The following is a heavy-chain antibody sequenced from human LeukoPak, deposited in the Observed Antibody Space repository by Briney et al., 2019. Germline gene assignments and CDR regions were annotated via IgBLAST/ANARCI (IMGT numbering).Heavy chain of an antibody. V-gene: IGHV4-34*01. D-gene: IGHD2-2*01. CDR2: INHSGGT. J-gene: IGHJ4*02. CDR3: AGILSSTSSVDY. CDR1: GGSLSGYY. Sequence: SETLSLTCAVYGGSLSGYYWSWIRQPPGKGLEWFGEINHSGGTNYHPSLKSRVTISVDTSKNQFSLKLSSVTAADTAVYYCAGILSSTSSVDYWGQGTLVTVSS.